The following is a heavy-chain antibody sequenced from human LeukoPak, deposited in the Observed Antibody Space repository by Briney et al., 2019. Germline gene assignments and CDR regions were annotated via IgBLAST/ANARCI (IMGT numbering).Heavy chain of an antibody. D-gene: IGHD1-26*01. V-gene: IGHV3-74*01. J-gene: IGHJ4*02. CDR3: ATDKSSVGAIDY. Sequence: PGGSLRLSCAASGFTFSNFWMHWVRQAPGKGLVWVSRLNTDGSSTTYADSVKGRFAISRDNAKNSLYLQMNSLRDEDTAVYYCATDKSSVGAIDYWGQGTLVTVSS. CDR2: LNTDGSST. CDR1: GFTFSNFW.